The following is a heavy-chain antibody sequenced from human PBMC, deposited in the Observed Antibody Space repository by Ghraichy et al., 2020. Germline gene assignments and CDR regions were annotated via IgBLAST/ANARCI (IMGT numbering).Heavy chain of an antibody. D-gene: IGHD4-17*01. J-gene: IGHJ6*03. CDR2: ISSSSSTI. CDR3: ARDLGDYGDYEAYYYYYMDV. CDR1: GFTFSSYS. V-gene: IGHV3-48*02. Sequence: GGSLRLSCAASGFTFSSYSMNWVRQAPGKGLEWVSYISSSSSTIYYADSVKGRFTISRDNAKNSLYLQMNSLRDEDTAVYYCARDLGDYGDYEAYYYYYMDVWGKGTTVTVSS.